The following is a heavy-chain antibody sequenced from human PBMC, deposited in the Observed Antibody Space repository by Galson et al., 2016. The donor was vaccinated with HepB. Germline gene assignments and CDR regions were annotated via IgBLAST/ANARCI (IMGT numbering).Heavy chain of an antibody. V-gene: IGHV6-1*01. CDR3: ARGRNSAFDS. D-gene: IGHD1-14*01. CDR2: TYYSSRWNN. J-gene: IGHJ4*02. CDR1: GDSVSRNGVA. Sequence: CAISGDSVSRNGVAWNWIRQSPSRGLEWLGRTYYSSRWNNDYSASVKSRIIINLDTPNNLFSLQLSSVTPEDTAVYYCARGRNSAFDSWGQGTLVTVSS.